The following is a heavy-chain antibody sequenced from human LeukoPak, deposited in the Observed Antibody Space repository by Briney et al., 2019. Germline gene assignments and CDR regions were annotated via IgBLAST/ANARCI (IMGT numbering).Heavy chain of an antibody. V-gene: IGHV4-39*01. CDR3: VRGSTLRHYQY. J-gene: IGHJ4*02. D-gene: IGHD3-16*01. CDR1: GFTFSSYS. CDR2: IYYSGST. Sequence: GSLRLSCAASGFTFSSYSMNWIRRPPGKGLRWIGSIYYSGSTYYNPPLKSRVTVSVDTSKNQFSLKLSSVTAADTAVYYCVRGSTLRHYQYWGQGTLVTVSS.